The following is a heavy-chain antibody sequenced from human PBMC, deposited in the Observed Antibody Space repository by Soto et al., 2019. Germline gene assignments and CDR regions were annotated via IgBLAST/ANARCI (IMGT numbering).Heavy chain of an antibody. CDR3: ATHPSSLK. Sequence: EVQLVETGGGLVQPGGSLRLSCAASGFTVFNNYMSWVRQAPGEGLEWVSVIFSGGSTSYADSVKGRFTVSRDSSKNTLNLQMNSLRAEDTAVYYCATHPSSLKWGQGTLVTVSP. CDR1: GFTVFNNY. CDR2: IFSGGST. J-gene: IGHJ4*02. V-gene: IGHV3-53*02.